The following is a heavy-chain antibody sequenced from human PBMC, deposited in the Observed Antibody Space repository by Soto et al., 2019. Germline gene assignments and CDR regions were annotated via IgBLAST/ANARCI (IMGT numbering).Heavy chain of an antibody. CDR2: ISAYNGNT. Sequence: ASVNVSCKASGYTFTSYGISWVRQAPGQGLEWMGWISAYNGNTNYAQKLQGRVTMTTDTSTSTAYMELRSLRSDDTAVYYCARGSDYYGSGSYPIYYYYGMDVWGQGTTVTVSS. V-gene: IGHV1-18*01. CDR3: ARGSDYYGSGSYPIYYYYGMDV. CDR1: GYTFTSYG. D-gene: IGHD3-10*01. J-gene: IGHJ6*02.